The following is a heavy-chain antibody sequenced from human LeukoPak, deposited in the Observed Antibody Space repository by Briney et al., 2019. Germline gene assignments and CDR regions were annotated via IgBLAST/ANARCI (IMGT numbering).Heavy chain of an antibody. V-gene: IGHV3-21*04. CDR1: GFTFSSYS. D-gene: IGHD3-22*01. CDR2: ISSSSSYI. Sequence: GGSLRLSCAASGFTFSSYSMNWVRQAPGKGLEWVSSISSSSSYIYYADSVKGRFTISRDNAKNSLYLQMNSLRAEDTAVYYCATILDLSSGYYSTYFQYWGQGTLVTVSS. J-gene: IGHJ1*01. CDR3: ATILDLSSGYYSTYFQY.